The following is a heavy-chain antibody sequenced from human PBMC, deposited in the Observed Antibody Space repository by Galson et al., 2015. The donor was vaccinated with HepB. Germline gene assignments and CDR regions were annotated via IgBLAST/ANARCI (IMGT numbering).Heavy chain of an antibody. CDR3: TRAPPFTVTHIDY. Sequence: SLRLSCAASGFSFDSHSMNWVRQAPGKGLEWVSSISHSSNYIYYAASVKGRFTISRDNAKNLLFLHMSTLRAEDSAIYYCTRAPPFTVTHIDYWGQGTLVTVSS. V-gene: IGHV3-21*01. D-gene: IGHD4-17*01. J-gene: IGHJ4*02. CDR2: ISHSSNYI. CDR1: GFSFDSHS.